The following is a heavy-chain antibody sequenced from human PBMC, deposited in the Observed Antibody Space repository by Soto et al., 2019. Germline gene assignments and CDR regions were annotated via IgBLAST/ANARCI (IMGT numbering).Heavy chain of an antibody. CDR1: EFTVSDAW. Sequence: EVQLVESGGGLVKRGGSLRLSCAASEFTVSDAWMTWVRQAPGKGLEWVGRIANEAAGGTADYAAPVRGRFIISTDPSEDTLYLQMKSLTTEDTSVDFCVRMGRGYFNSWGLGTLVTVSS. J-gene: IGHJ4*02. V-gene: IGHV3-15*04. D-gene: IGHD3-9*01. CDR3: VRMGRGYFNS. CDR2: IANEAAGGTA.